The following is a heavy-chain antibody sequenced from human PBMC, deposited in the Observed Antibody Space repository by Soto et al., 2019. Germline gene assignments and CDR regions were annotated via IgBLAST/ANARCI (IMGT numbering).Heavy chain of an antibody. CDR1: GFSVSSKY. Sequence: EVQLVESGGGLIQPGGSLRLSCAASGFSVSSKYMTWVRQAPGKGLEWVSVIYGGGTTYYADSVKGRFTISRDNSKNTWYLKLNSLRAEDTAVYYCVQTTGWPGFDFWGQGTLVTVSS. D-gene: IGHD6-19*01. J-gene: IGHJ4*02. CDR2: IYGGGTT. V-gene: IGHV3-53*01. CDR3: VQTTGWPGFDF.